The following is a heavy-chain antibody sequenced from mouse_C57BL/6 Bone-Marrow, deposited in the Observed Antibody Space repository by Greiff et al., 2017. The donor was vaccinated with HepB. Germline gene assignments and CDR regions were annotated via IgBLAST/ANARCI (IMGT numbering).Heavy chain of an antibody. Sequence: EVMLVESGGGLVKPGGSLKLSCAASGFTFSDYGMHWVRQAPEKGLEWVAYISSGSSTIYYADTVKGRFTISRDNAKNTLFLQMTSLRSEDTAMYYCANHYYYGSSHASWYFDVWGTGTPVTVSS. D-gene: IGHD1-1*01. J-gene: IGHJ1*03. CDR1: GFTFSDYG. V-gene: IGHV5-17*01. CDR2: ISSGSSTI. CDR3: ANHYYYGSSHASWYFDV.